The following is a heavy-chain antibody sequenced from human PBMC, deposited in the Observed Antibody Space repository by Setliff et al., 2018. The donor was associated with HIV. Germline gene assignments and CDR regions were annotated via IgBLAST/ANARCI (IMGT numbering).Heavy chain of an antibody. CDR2: MYYSGST. Sequence: SETLSLTCTVSGGSISSGTYYWGWIRQPPGKGLEYIGTMYYSGSTYYNPSLRSRVTISVDTSKNHISLMLSSVTAADTDVYYGARHVTVVAYFETLAGSFNYWGQGTLVTVSS. J-gene: IGHJ4*02. CDR3: ARHVTVVAYFETLAGSFNY. D-gene: IGHD2-21*01. CDR1: GGSISSGTYY. V-gene: IGHV4-39*01.